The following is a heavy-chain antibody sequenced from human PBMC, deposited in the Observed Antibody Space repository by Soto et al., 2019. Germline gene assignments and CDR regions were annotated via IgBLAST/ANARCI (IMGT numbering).Heavy chain of an antibody. V-gene: IGHV1-3*01. D-gene: IGHD2-2*01. Sequence: GASVKVSCKASGYTFTSYAMHWVRQAPGQRLEWMGWINAGNGNTKYSQKFQGRVTITRDTSASTAYMELSSLRSEDTAVYYCARDLSYCSSTSCPPSPFDYWGQGTLVTVSS. CDR2: INAGNGNT. CDR1: GYTFTSYA. CDR3: ARDLSYCSSTSCPPSPFDY. J-gene: IGHJ4*02.